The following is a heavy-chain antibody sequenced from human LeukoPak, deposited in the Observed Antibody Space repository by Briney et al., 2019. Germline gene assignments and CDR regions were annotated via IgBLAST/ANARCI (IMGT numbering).Heavy chain of an antibody. D-gene: IGHD4-17*01. CDR1: GFTFRYYR. CDR2: FGTRSSTI. J-gene: IGHJ4*02. V-gene: IGHV3-48*02. CDR3: ARDQDYGFDY. Sequence: PGGSLRLSCAASGFTFRYYRMNWVRQAPGKGLVWVSYFGTRSSTISYADSVKGRFAISRDNAKNSLYLQMNSLRDEDTAVYYCARDQDYGFDYWGQGTLVIVSS.